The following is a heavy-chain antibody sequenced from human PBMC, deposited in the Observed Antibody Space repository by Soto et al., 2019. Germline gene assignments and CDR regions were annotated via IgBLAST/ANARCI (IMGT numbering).Heavy chain of an antibody. CDR1: GASVTRDGNC. CDR2: FYHGGST. V-gene: IGHV4-30-2*01. D-gene: IGHD4-4*01. J-gene: IGHJ4*02. CDR3: ARAVDGYSQFDD. Sequence: QVQLRESGSGLVKPSQTLSLTCSVSGASVTRDGNCWTWIRQPPGKGLEFVASFYHGGSTFYNPSLRSRVTISLDRSKNQFSLKLTSVTAADTAVYYCARAVDGYSQFDDWGQGTLVTVSS.